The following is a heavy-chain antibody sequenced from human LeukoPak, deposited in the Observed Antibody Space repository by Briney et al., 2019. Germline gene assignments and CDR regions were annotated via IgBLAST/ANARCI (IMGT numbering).Heavy chain of an antibody. Sequence: GGSLRLSCAASGFTFSSYAMSWVRQAPGKGLEWVSAISGSGGSTYYADSVKGRFTISRDNSKNTLYLQMNSLRAEDTAVYYCAKDRSSSGWTGYYFDYRGQGTLVTVSS. CDR2: ISGSGGST. J-gene: IGHJ4*02. CDR1: GFTFSSYA. CDR3: AKDRSSSGWTGYYFDY. D-gene: IGHD6-19*01. V-gene: IGHV3-23*01.